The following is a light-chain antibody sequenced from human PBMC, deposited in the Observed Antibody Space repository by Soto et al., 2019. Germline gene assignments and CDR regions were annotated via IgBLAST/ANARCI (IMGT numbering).Light chain of an antibody. CDR2: NTY. Sequence: QSVLTQPPSASGTPGQSVTISCSGSSSNIGSHTVNWYQQLPGTAPRLLIYNTYYRPSGVPDRFSGSKSGTSASLAISGLQSEDEADYYCAAWDDSLNGVVFGGGTKLTVL. J-gene: IGLJ2*01. V-gene: IGLV1-44*01. CDR1: SSNIGSHT. CDR3: AAWDDSLNGVV.